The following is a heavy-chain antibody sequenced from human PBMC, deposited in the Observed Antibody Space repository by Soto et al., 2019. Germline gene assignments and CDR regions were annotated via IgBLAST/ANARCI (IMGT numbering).Heavy chain of an antibody. D-gene: IGHD3-3*01. J-gene: IGHJ6*02. CDR3: ARVRRWHRDYYGMDV. Sequence: SETLSLTCAVYGGSFSGYYWSWIRQPPGKGLEWIGEINHSGSTNYNPSLKSRVTISVDTSKNQFSLKLSSVTAADTAVYYCARVRRWHRDYYGMDVWGQGTTVPVSS. CDR1: GGSFSGYY. CDR2: INHSGST. V-gene: IGHV4-34*01.